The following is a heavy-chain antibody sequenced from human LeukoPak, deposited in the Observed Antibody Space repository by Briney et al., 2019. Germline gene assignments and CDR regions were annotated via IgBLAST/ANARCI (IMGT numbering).Heavy chain of an antibody. CDR2: MNPNSGNT. CDR3: ARASFMVRGVIIDAFDI. V-gene: IGHV1-8*03. J-gene: IGHJ3*02. D-gene: IGHD3-10*01. CDR1: GYTFTSYD. Sequence: GASVKVSCKASGYTFTSYDINWVRQATGQGLEWMGWMNPNSGNTGYAQKFQGRVTITRNTSISTAYMELSSLRSEDTAVYYCARASFMVRGVIIDAFDIWGQGTMVTVSS.